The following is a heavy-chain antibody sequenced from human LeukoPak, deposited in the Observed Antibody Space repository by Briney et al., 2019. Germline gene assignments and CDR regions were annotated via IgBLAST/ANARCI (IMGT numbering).Heavy chain of an antibody. CDR1: GGSISSGGYS. Sequence: PSQTLSPTCAVSGGSISSGGYSWGWIRQPPGTGLEWIGYIYHSGSTYYNPSLKSRVTISVDRSKNQFSLKLSSVTAADTAVYYCARDGGPGFDYWGQGTLVTVSS. CDR3: ARDGGPGFDY. V-gene: IGHV4-30-2*01. D-gene: IGHD2-15*01. J-gene: IGHJ4*02. CDR2: IYHSGST.